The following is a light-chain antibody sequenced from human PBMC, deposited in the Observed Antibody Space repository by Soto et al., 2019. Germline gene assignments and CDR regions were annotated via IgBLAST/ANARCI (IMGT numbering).Light chain of an antibody. CDR1: QTVTSNY. Sequence: EIVLTQSPGTLSLSPGERATLSCRASQTVTSNYLAWYQQRPGQAPRLLIYDASSRATGIPDRFSGSGSGTDFTLTVSRLEPEDFAVYYCQQYGTLSLTFGQGTKLEIK. V-gene: IGKV3-20*01. CDR3: QQYGTLSLT. J-gene: IGKJ2*01. CDR2: DAS.